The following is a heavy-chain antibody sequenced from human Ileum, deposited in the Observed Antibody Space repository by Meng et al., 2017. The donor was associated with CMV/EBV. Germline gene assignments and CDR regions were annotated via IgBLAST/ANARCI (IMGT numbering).Heavy chain of an antibody. CDR3: TRGDGAHSAKFDH. J-gene: IGHJ4*02. D-gene: IGHD5-24*01. CDR1: GYIFTNYG. V-gene: IGHV7-4-1*02. CDR2: INTNTGNP. Sequence: CKNSGYIFTNYGINWVREAPGQRLEWMGWINTNTGNPVYAPDFRGRFVFSLDTSLSTAYLQINGLRAGDTAVYYCTRGDGAHSAKFDHWGQGTLVTVSS.